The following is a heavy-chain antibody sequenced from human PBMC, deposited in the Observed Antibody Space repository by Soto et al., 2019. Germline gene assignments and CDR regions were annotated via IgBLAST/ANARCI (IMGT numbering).Heavy chain of an antibody. V-gene: IGHV1-69*12. CDR2: IIPLFGTA. Sequence: QVQLVQSGAEVKKPGSSVKVSCKASGGTFSSYAISWVRQAPGQGLEWMGGIIPLFGTANYAQKFQGRVTIXGDXSXNTAYMELSSLRSEDTAVYYCATSNRYCSGGSCPDYWGQGTLVTVSS. CDR3: ATSNRYCSGGSCPDY. J-gene: IGHJ4*02. D-gene: IGHD2-15*01. CDR1: GGTFSSYA.